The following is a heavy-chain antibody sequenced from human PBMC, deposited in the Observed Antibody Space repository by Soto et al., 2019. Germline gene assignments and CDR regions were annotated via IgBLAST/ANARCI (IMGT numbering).Heavy chain of an antibody. CDR3: ARTFVWAMTIIPNYLAMDV. CDR2: ISHSGGTI. CDR1: GFTFSTYS. V-gene: IGHV3-48*02. Sequence: DVQLVESGGGLVQPGGSLRLSCAASGFTFSTYSMHWVRQAPGKGLEWVSYISHSGGTIYYADSVKGRFTISRDNAENSLSLQMSSLRDDDTAVYYCARTFVWAMTIIPNYLAMDVWGPGTTVTVSS. D-gene: IGHD3-16*01. J-gene: IGHJ6*02.